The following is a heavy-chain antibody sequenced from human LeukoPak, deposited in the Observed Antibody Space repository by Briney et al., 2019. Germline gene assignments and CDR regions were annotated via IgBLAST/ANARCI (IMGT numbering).Heavy chain of an antibody. J-gene: IGHJ4*02. CDR3: ARGTGLYFDS. Sequence: GGSLRLSYEASGFTFSSHAMHWVRQAPGKGLEWVAVISYDGSNKYYTDSVKGRFTISRDNSKNTLYLQMNSLRVEDTAVYYCARGTGLYFDSWGQGTLVTVSS. CDR2: ISYDGSNK. V-gene: IGHV3-30*10. D-gene: IGHD1-14*01. CDR1: GFTFSSHA.